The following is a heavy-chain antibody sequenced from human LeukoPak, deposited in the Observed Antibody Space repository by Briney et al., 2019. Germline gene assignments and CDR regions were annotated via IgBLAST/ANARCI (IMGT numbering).Heavy chain of an antibody. J-gene: IGHJ4*02. CDR1: GNSFTNNW. CDR2: ISPENSET. D-gene: IGHD2-2*01. Sequence: GESLKISCKGSGNSFTNNWIAWVRQMPGKGLEWMGIISPENSETHYSPAFQGQVTISVDRSITTAYLQWNSLKASDTAMYYCVKRRNNGYETSPWDPDYWGQGTLVTVSS. CDR3: VKRRNNGYETSPWDPDY. V-gene: IGHV5-51*01.